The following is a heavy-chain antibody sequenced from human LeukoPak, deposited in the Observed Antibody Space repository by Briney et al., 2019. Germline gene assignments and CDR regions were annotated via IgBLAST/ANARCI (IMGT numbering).Heavy chain of an antibody. CDR3: ARSSSSWFYFDY. CDR1: GFTFSSYG. Sequence: GGSLRLSCAASGFTFSSYGMHWVRQAPGKGLEWVAVIWYGGSNKYYADSVKGRFTISRDNSKNTLYLQMNSLRAEDTAVYYCARSSSSWFYFDYWGQGTLVTVSS. CDR2: IWYGGSNK. J-gene: IGHJ4*02. D-gene: IGHD6-13*01. V-gene: IGHV3-33*08.